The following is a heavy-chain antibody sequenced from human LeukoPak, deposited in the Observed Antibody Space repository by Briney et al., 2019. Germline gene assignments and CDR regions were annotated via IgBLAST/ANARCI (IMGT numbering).Heavy chain of an antibody. Sequence: GGSLRLSCAVSVFTFCSYAMSWVPQAPGRGVECVSAISGSGGSTLYTDSEKGRFTISRDNSKSKLYLQMNSLRAEDTAVYYCAKVRSDVVVVPAAFDYWGQGTLVTVSS. CDR2: ISGSGGST. CDR3: AKVRSDVVVVPAAFDY. D-gene: IGHD2-2*01. CDR1: VFTFCSYA. V-gene: IGHV3-23*01. J-gene: IGHJ4*02.